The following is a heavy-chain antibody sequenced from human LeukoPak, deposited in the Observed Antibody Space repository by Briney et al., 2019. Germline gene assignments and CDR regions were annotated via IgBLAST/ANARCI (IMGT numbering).Heavy chain of an antibody. D-gene: IGHD3-10*01. J-gene: IGHJ4*02. CDR3: SDVSGSY. CDR2: ISSSSSHI. Sequence: GGSLRLSWAASGXTFSSYNMNWVRQAPGKGLEWVSFISSSSSHIYYADSVKGRFTISRDNAKYSLYLQMNSLRAEDTAVYYCSDVSGSYWGQGTLVTVSS. V-gene: IGHV3-21*01. CDR1: GXTFSSYN.